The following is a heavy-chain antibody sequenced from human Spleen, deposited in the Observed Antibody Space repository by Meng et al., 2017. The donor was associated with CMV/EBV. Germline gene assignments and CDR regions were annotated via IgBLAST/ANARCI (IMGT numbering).Heavy chain of an antibody. D-gene: IGHD2-21*01. CDR3: ARDSRCCGGDCYNGYGMDV. CDR2: IYYSGST. CDR1: GGSISSSSYY. V-gene: IGHV4-39*07. J-gene: IGHJ6*02. Sequence: SETLSLTCTVSGGSISSSSYYWGWIRQPPGKGLEWIGSIYYSGSTCYNPSLKSRVTISVDTSKNQFSLKLSSVTAADTAVYYCARDSRCCGGDCYNGYGMDVWGQGTTVTVSS.